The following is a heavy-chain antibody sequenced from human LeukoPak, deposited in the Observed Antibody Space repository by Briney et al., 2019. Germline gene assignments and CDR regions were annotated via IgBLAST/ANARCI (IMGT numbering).Heavy chain of an antibody. D-gene: IGHD3-16*02. CDR2: IYYSGST. CDR3: ARGRRITFGGVITYATPKRNAEFDY. J-gene: IGHJ4*02. CDR1: GGSISSSSYY. V-gene: IGHV4-39*01. Sequence: PSETLSLTCTVSGGSISSSSYYWGWIRQPPGKGLEWIGSIYYSGSTYYNPSLKRRVSISLDTSKNQFSLKLRSVPAADTAVYYCARGRRITFGGVITYATPKRNAEFDYCGQGTLVTVSS.